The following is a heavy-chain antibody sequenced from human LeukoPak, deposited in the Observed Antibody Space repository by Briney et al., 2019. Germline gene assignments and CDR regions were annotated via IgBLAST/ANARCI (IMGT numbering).Heavy chain of an antibody. CDR1: GGTFSSYA. CDR2: IIPIFGTA. J-gene: IGHJ6*03. V-gene: IGHV1-69*13. D-gene: IGHD2/OR15-2a*01. Sequence: ASVKVSCKASGGTFSSYAISWVRQAPGQGLEWMGGIIPIFGTANYAQKFQGRVTITADESTSTAYMELSSLRSEDTAVYYCAKLSPLLHVPAYYMDVWGKGTTVTVSS. CDR3: AKLSPLLHVPAYYMDV.